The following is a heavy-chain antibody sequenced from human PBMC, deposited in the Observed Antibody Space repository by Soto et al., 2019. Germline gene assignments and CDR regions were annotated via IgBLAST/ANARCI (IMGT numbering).Heavy chain of an antibody. J-gene: IGHJ3*02. CDR1: GFTFSSYS. Sequence: EVQLVESGGGLVQPGGSLRLSCAASGFTFSSYSMNWVRQAPGKGLEWVSYITKSTRGIYYAVSVKGRFAISRDNAKDSLYLQISRVRDEDMAVYYCVSDFHYAFDIWGHATILTVSS. CDR3: VSDFHYAFDI. CDR2: ITKSTRGI. V-gene: IGHV3-48*02.